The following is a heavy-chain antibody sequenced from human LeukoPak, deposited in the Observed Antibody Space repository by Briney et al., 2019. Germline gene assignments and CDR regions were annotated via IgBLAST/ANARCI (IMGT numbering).Heavy chain of an antibody. CDR3: ARDVPVVGEYSYGYFDY. Sequence: ASVKVSCKASGGTFSSYAISWVRQAPGQGLEWMGIINPSGGSTSYAQKSQGRVTMTRDMSTSTVYMELSSLRSEDTAVYYCARDVPVVGEYSYGYFDYWGQGTLVTVSS. CDR2: INPSGGST. J-gene: IGHJ4*02. V-gene: IGHV1-46*01. CDR1: GGTFSSYA. D-gene: IGHD5-18*01.